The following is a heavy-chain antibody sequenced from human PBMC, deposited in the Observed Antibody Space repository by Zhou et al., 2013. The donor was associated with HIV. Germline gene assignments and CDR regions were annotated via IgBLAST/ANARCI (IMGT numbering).Heavy chain of an antibody. Sequence: QVHLEQSGAEVRQSGSSVKVSCKASGDTFNRHIINWIRQAPGQGPEWIGGTIPALGLTNYAQKYQDRIIITTDPSTRRVHLELSNLQSDDTAMFFCARGPIHDQRGFACPNYYNHMDMWGNGTRVTVAS. CDR3: ARGPIHDQRGFACPNYYNHMDM. J-gene: IGHJ6*03. D-gene: IGHD3-10*01. CDR1: GDTFNRHI. V-gene: IGHV1-69*16. CDR2: TIPALGLT.